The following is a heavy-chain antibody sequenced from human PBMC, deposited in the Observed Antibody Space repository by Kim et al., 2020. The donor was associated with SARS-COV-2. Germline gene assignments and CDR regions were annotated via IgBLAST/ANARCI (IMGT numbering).Heavy chain of an antibody. CDR1: GDSVSSNSAA. Sequence: SQTLSLTCAISGDSVSSNSAAWNWIRQSPSRGLEWLGRTYYRSKWYNDYAVSVKSRITINPDTSKNQFSLQLNSVTPEDTAVYYCERDAGDYAAVKGYYFDYWGQGTLVTVSS. J-gene: IGHJ4*02. D-gene: IGHD4-17*01. CDR3: ERDAGDYAAVKGYYFDY. CDR2: TYYRSKWYN. V-gene: IGHV6-1*01.